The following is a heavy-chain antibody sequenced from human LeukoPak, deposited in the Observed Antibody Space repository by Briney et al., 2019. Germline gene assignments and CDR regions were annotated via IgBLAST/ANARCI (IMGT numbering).Heavy chain of an antibody. V-gene: IGHV1-18*01. CDR2: ISTYNANT. J-gene: IGHJ4*02. Sequence: GSVKVSCKASGYTFISHGISWMRQAPGQGLEWMGWISTYNANTNYAQKLQGRVTLTTDTSTSTAYMELRSLRSDDTAVYYCARAGSSGWYEAGYWGQGTLVTVSS. D-gene: IGHD6-19*01. CDR1: GYTFISHG. CDR3: ARAGSSGWYEAGY.